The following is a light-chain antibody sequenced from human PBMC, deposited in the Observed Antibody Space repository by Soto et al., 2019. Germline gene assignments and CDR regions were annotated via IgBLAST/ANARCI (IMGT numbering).Light chain of an antibody. CDR2: GAY. J-gene: IGKJ2*01. V-gene: IGKV3-15*01. CDR1: QSVSSN. Sequence: IVMTQSPATLSVSPGERATLSCRASQSVSSNLAGYQQKPGQAPRLLIYGAYTRATGIPARFSGSGSGTEFTLTISSLQSEDFAVYYCQQYNNWYTFGQGTKLEIK. CDR3: QQYNNWYT.